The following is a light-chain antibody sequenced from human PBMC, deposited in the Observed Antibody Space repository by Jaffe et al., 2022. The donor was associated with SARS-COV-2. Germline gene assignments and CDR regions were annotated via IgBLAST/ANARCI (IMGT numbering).Light chain of an antibody. V-gene: IGKV1-33*01. CDR2: EAS. Sequence: DIQMTQSPSSLSASVGDRVTITCRASQGIYNYLNWYQQKPGKAPKLLIYEASYLETGVPSRFSGGGSGTDFVLTINSLQPEDVATYYCQQYDDLPLTFGGGTKVEMK. CDR3: QQYDDLPLT. J-gene: IGKJ4*01. CDR1: QGIYNY.